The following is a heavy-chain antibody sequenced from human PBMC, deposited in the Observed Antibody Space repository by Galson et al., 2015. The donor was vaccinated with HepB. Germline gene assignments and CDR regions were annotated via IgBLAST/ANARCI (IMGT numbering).Heavy chain of an antibody. CDR3: ARETYDYIGGSYRPGAFDI. Sequence: SLRLSCAASGFTFDDYGMNWVRQAPGKGLEWVSCIKWNDGSTGYADSVKGRFTISRDNAKNSLYMQMNSLRAEDTALYHCARETYDYIGGSYRPGAFDIWGQGTMVTVSS. D-gene: IGHD3-16*02. V-gene: IGHV3-20*01. J-gene: IGHJ3*02. CDR2: IKWNDGST. CDR1: GFTFDDYG.